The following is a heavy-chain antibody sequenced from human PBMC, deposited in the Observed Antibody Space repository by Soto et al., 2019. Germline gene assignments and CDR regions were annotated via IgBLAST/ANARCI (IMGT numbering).Heavy chain of an antibody. CDR2: IYFSGST. D-gene: IGHD6-19*01. J-gene: IGHJ6*02. CDR3: ARHTQKAVAASYGMDV. Sequence: SETLSLTCTVSGGSMSSYYWSWIRQPPGKGLEWIGNIYFSGSTKYNPSLKSRVTISVDTSKNQFSLKLSSVTAADTAVYYCARHTQKAVAASYGMDVWGQGTTVTVSS. V-gene: IGHV4-59*08. CDR1: GGSMSSYY.